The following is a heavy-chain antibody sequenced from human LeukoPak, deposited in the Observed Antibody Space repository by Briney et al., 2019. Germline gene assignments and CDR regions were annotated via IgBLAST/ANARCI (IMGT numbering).Heavy chain of an antibody. V-gene: IGHV3-7*01. CDR3: ARGLTNLGY. J-gene: IGHJ4*02. Sequence: GGSLRLSCAASGFTFSSNWMSWVRQAPGKGLEWVANIKPDGSEKYHVDSVKGRFTISRDNAKNSLYLQMNSLRAEDTAVYHCARGLTNLGYWGQGTLVTVSS. D-gene: IGHD2-8*01. CDR1: GFTFSSNW. CDR2: IKPDGSEK.